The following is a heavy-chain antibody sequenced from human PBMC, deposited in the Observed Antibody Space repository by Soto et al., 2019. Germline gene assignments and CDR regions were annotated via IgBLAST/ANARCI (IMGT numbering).Heavy chain of an antibody. D-gene: IGHD4-17*01. CDR1: GYTFTSYA. CDR3: ARGTPGPTTVVTLYYYYGMDV. Sequence: QVQLVQSGAEVKKPGASVKVSCKASGYTFTSYAMHWVRQAPGQRLEWMGWINAGNGNTKYSQKFQGRVTITRDTSASTAYMELSSLRSEDTAVYYCARGTPGPTTVVTLYYYYGMDVWGQGTTVTVCS. J-gene: IGHJ6*02. CDR2: INAGNGNT. V-gene: IGHV1-3*01.